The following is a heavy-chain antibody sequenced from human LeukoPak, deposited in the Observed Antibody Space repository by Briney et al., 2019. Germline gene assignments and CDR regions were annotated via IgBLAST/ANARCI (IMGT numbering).Heavy chain of an antibody. CDR3: ARGGGGSYLYWYFDL. J-gene: IGHJ2*01. V-gene: IGHV4-61*08. Sequence: SETLSLTCTVSGGSISSGGYYWSWIRQPPGKGLEWIGYIYYSGSTNYNPSLKSRVTISVDTSKNQFSLKLSSVTAADTAVYYCARGGGGSYLYWYFDLWGRGTLVTVSS. D-gene: IGHD1-26*01. CDR1: GGSISSGGYY. CDR2: IYYSGST.